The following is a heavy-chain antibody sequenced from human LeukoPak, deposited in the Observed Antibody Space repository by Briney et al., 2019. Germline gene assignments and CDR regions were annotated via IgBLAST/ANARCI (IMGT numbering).Heavy chain of an antibody. CDR2: ISSSSSYI. J-gene: IGHJ3*02. V-gene: IGHV3-21*01. CDR1: GFTFSSYE. D-gene: IGHD4-11*01. Sequence: GGSLRLSCAASGFTFSSYEMNWVRQAPGKGLEWVSSISSSSSYIYYADSVKGRFTISRDNAKNSLYLQMNSLRAEDTAVYYCARGHLHDAFDIWGQGTMVTVSS. CDR3: ARGHLHDAFDI.